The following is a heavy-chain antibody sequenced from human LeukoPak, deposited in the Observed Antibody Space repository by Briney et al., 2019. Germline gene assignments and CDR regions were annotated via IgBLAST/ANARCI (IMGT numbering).Heavy chain of an antibody. D-gene: IGHD3-10*01. V-gene: IGHV4-34*01. CDR3: ARLSGKVRYYYYMDV. CDR2: INHSGST. Sequence: PSETLSLTCAVYGGSFSGYYWSWLRQPPGKGLEWIGEINHSGSTNYNPSLKSRVTISVDTSKNQFSLKLSSVTAADTAVYYCARLSGKVRYYYYMDVWGKGTTVTVSS. J-gene: IGHJ6*03. CDR1: GGSFSGYY.